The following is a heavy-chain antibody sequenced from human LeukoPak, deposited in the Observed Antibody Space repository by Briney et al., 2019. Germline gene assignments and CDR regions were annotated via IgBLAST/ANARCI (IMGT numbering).Heavy chain of an antibody. CDR1: GFAFSSYG. CDR2: ISNNGGYT. D-gene: IGHD2-15*01. V-gene: IGHV3-23*01. J-gene: IGHJ4*02. Sequence: GGSLRLSCAASGFAFSSYGMSWVRQAPGKGLEWVSAISNNGGYTYYADSVQGRFTISRDNSKSTLCLQMNSLRAEDTAVYYCAKQLGYCSDGSCYFPYWGQGTLVTVSS. CDR3: AKQLGYCSDGSCYFPY.